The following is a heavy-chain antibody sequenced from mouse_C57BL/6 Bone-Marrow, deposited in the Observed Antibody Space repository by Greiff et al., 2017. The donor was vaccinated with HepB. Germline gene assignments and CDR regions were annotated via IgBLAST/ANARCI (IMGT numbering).Heavy chain of an antibody. CDR3: TRGTNWVRLAWFAY. CDR1: GYTFTSYW. Sequence: EVQRVESGTVLARPGASVKMSCKTSGYTFTSYWMHWVKQRPGQGLEWIGAIYPGNSDTSYNQKFKGKATLTAVTSASTAYMELSSLTNEDSAVYYGTRGTNWVRLAWFAYWGQGTLVTVSA. J-gene: IGHJ3*01. D-gene: IGHD4-1*01. V-gene: IGHV1-5*01. CDR2: IYPGNSDT.